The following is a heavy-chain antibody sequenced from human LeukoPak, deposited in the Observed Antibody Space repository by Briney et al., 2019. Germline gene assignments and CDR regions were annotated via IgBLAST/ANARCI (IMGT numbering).Heavy chain of an antibody. D-gene: IGHD3-3*01. Sequence: GASVKVSCKASGYTFTSYDINWVRQATEQGLEWMGWMNPNSGNTGYAQKFQGRVTITRNTSISTAYMELSSLRSEDTAVYYCVLRFLEWFPRTDYWGQGTLVTVSS. CDR2: MNPNSGNT. CDR3: VLRFLEWFPRTDY. V-gene: IGHV1-8*03. J-gene: IGHJ4*02. CDR1: GYTFTSYD.